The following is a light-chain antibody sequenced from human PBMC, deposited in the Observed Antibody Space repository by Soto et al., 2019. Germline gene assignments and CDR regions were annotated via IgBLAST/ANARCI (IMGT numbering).Light chain of an antibody. CDR3: SSYTSSSTFYV. J-gene: IGLJ1*01. CDR1: SSDVGGYNY. V-gene: IGLV2-8*01. CDR2: EVT. Sequence: QSVLTQPPSASGSAGQSVTISCTGTSSDVGGYNYVSWYQQHPGKAPKLMIYEVTKRPSGVPDRFSGSKSGNTASLTVSGLQAEDEADYYCSSYTSSSTFYVFGTGTKLTVL.